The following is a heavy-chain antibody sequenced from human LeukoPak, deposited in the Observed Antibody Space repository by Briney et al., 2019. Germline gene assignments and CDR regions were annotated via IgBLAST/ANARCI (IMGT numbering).Heavy chain of an antibody. CDR3: ARGRVVLMVYAASSNWFDP. V-gene: IGHV4-34*01. J-gene: IGHJ5*02. CDR2: INHSGST. Sequence: SETLSLTCAVYGGSFSGYYWSWIRQPPGKGLEWIGEINHSGSTNYNSSLKSRVTISVDTSKNQFSLKLSSVTAADTAVYYCARGRVVLMVYAASSNWFDPWGQGTLVTVSS. CDR1: GGSFSGYY. D-gene: IGHD2-8*01.